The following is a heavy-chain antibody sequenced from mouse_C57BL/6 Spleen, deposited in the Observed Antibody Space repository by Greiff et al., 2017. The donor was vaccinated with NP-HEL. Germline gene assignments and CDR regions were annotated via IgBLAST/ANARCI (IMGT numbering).Heavy chain of an antibody. V-gene: IGHV1-4*01. D-gene: IGHD2-1*01. CDR2: INPSSGYT. CDR3: ARRVYSGNYDAMDY. J-gene: IGHJ4*01. Sequence: QVQLQQSGAELARPGASVKMSCKASGYTFTSYTMHWVKQRPGQGLEWIGYINPSSGYTKYNQKFKDKATLTADKSSSTAYMQLSSLTSEDSAVYYCARRVYSGNYDAMDYWGQGTSVTVSS. CDR1: GYTFTSYT.